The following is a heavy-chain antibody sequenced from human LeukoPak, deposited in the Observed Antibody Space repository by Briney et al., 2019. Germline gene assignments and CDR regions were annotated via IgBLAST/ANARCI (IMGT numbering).Heavy chain of an antibody. CDR3: ARDQSSSWSSYYYMDV. V-gene: IGHV7-4-1*02. D-gene: IGHD6-6*01. CDR1: GYTFTSYA. J-gene: IGHJ6*03. CDR2: INTNTGNP. Sequence: ASVKVSFKASGYTFTSYAMNWVRQAPGQGLEGMGWINTNTGNPTYAQGFTGRFVFSLDTSVSTAYLQISSLKAEDTAVYYCARDQSSSWSSYYYMDVWGKGTTVTVSS.